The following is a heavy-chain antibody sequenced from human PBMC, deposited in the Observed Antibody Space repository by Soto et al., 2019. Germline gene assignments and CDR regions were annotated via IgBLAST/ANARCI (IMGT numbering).Heavy chain of an antibody. D-gene: IGHD1-26*01. Sequence: SGGSLRLSCADSGFAVSGAWMNWVRQPPGKGLEWVGLIRSKTSGGTADYAAPVKGRFTVSRDDSKNTLYLQMNSLKTEDTAMYYCTWKGATFDYWGQGTLVTVSS. CDR2: IRSKTSGGTA. CDR1: GFAVSGAW. CDR3: TWKGATFDY. J-gene: IGHJ4*02. V-gene: IGHV3-15*01.